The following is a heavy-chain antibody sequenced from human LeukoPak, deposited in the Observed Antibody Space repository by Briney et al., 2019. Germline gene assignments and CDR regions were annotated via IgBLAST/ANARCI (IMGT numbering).Heavy chain of an antibody. CDR1: GFTFTSYA. D-gene: IGHD1-14*01. CDR2: ISGSGGNT. Sequence: GGSLRLSCAASGFTFTSYAMNWVRQAPGKGLEWVSAISGSGGNTYYADSVKGRFTISRDSSKNTLYLQMNSLRAEDTAVYYCAKPARTDYADYWGQGTLVTVSS. CDR3: AKPARTDYADY. J-gene: IGHJ4*02. V-gene: IGHV3-23*01.